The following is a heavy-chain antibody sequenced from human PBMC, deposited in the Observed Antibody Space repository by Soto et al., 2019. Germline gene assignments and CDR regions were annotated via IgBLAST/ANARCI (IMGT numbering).Heavy chain of an antibody. CDR3: ARQDYYGMDV. Sequence: PGESLKISCKGSGYSFTNYWIGWVRQMPGTGLEWMGIIYPGNSNTRYSPSFQGQVTMSADKSISTAYLQWSSLRASDTAMYYCARQDYYGMDVWGQGTTVTVSS. CDR1: GYSFTNYW. J-gene: IGHJ6*02. V-gene: IGHV5-51*01. CDR2: IYPGNSNT.